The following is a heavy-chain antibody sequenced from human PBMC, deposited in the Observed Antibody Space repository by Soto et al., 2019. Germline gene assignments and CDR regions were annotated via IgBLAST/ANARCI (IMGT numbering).Heavy chain of an antibody. CDR1: GGSISSYY. V-gene: IGHV4-59*01. D-gene: IGHD3-10*01. J-gene: IGHJ5*02. CDR3: ARARLSRSWWFDP. Sequence: QVQLQESGPGLVKPSETLSLTCTVSGGSISSYYWSWIRQPPGKGLEWIGYIYYSGSTNYNPSLTRRVTISVDTSKNQFSLKLSSVTAADTAVYYCARARLSRSWWFDPWGQGTLVTVSS. CDR2: IYYSGST.